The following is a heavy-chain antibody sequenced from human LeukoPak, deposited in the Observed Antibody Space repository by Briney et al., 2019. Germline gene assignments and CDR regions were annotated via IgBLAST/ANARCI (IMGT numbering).Heavy chain of an antibody. J-gene: IGHJ4*02. V-gene: IGHV4-34*01. CDR2: INHSGTT. Sequence: SETLSLTCAVYGVSFSGYYWSWVRQPPGKGLEWSGEINHSGTTTYHPSLKSRVTISVATSKNPFSLKLSSAPAADTAVYYCARGNRDGYNLDYWGQGTLVTVSS. CDR1: GVSFSGYY. CDR3: ARGNRDGYNLDY. D-gene: IGHD5-24*01.